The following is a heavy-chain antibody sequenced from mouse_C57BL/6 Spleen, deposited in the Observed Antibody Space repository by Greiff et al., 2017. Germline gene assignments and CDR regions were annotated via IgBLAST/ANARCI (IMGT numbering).Heavy chain of an antibody. CDR3: ARPYGSSPAWFAY. D-gene: IGHD1-1*01. J-gene: IGHJ3*01. V-gene: IGHV1-72*01. CDR2: IDPNRGGT. CDR1: GYTFTSYW. Sequence: QVQLQQPGAELVKPGASVKLSCKASGYTFTSYWMHWVKQRPGRGLEWIGRIDPNRGGTKYNEKFKSKATLTVDKPSSTAYMQLSSLTSEDSAVYYCARPYGSSPAWFAYWGQGTLVTVSA.